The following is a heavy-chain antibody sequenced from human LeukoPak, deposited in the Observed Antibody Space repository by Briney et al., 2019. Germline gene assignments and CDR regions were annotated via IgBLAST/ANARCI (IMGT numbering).Heavy chain of an antibody. CDR1: GFTFSSYS. CDR3: ARAPSGYIAYDASDI. CDR2: ISSSSSPI. D-gene: IGHD5-24*01. Sequence: GGSLRLSCSASGFTFSSYSMNWVRQAPGKGLEWVSYISSSSSPIYYADSVKRRFTISRDNAKNSLYLQMNSLRAEDTALYYCARAPSGYIAYDASDIWGQGTMVTVSS. J-gene: IGHJ3*02. V-gene: IGHV3-48*01.